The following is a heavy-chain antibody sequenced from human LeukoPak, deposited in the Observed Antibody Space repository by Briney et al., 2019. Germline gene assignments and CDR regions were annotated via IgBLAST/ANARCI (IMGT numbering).Heavy chain of an antibody. Sequence: SETLSLTCAVYGGSFSGYHWSWIRQPPGRGLEWIGEINHSGSTNYNPSLKSRVTISVDTSKNQFSLKLSSVTAADTAGYYCARARGYCSSTSCRYYYYYYMDVWGKGTTVTVSS. CDR2: INHSGST. V-gene: IGHV4-34*01. D-gene: IGHD2-2*01. CDR3: ARARGYCSSTSCRYYYYYYMDV. CDR1: GGSFSGYH. J-gene: IGHJ6*03.